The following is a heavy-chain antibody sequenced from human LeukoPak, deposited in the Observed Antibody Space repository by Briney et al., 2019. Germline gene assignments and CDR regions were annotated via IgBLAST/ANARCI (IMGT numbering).Heavy chain of an antibody. J-gene: IGHJ4*02. V-gene: IGHV4-31*03. CDR1: GGSISSGGYY. D-gene: IGHD3-22*01. Sequence: SETLSLTCTVSGGSISSGGYYWSWIRQHPGKGLEWIGYIYYSGSTYYNSSLKGRVTISVDTSKNQFSLKLSSVTAADTAVYYCARDTDSSGYFDFWGQGTLVTVSS. CDR2: IYYSGST. CDR3: ARDTDSSGYFDF.